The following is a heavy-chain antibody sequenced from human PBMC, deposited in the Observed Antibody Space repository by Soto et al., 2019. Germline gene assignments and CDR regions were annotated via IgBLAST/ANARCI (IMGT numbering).Heavy chain of an antibody. J-gene: IGHJ5*02. D-gene: IGHD2-21*01. CDR2: ISGSGGST. Sequence: EVQLLESGGGLVQPGGSLRLSCAASGFTFSSYAMSWVRQAPGKGLEWVSAISGSGGSTYYADSVKGRFTISRDNSKNTLYLQMNSLRAEDTAVYYCAKEMGDCYNRPRWFDPWGQGTLVTGSS. CDR3: AKEMGDCYNRPRWFDP. CDR1: GFTFSSYA. V-gene: IGHV3-23*01.